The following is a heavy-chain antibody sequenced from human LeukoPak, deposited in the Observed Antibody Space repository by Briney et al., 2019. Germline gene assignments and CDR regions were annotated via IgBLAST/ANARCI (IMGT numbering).Heavy chain of an antibody. CDR1: GFTFSGYW. Sequence: GGSLRLSCAASGFTFSGYWMSWVRQAPGKGLEWVANIKQDGSEMYYLDSVKGRFIISRDNAKNSLYLQMNSLRAEDTAVYYCARDRGIVAQFDPWGQGTLVTVSS. CDR2: IKQDGSEM. J-gene: IGHJ5*02. V-gene: IGHV3-7*01. D-gene: IGHD1-26*01. CDR3: ARDRGIVAQFDP.